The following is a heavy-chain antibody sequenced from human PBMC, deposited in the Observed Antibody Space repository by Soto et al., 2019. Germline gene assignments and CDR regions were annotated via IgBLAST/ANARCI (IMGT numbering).Heavy chain of an antibody. Sequence: QVQLVQSGAEVKKPGSSVQVSCKASGGTFSSYAISWVRQAPGQGLEWMVGIIPIFGTANYAQKFQGRVTITADESTSTAYLELSSLRSEDTAVYYCARDAARGSYSVGLNWFYPWGQGTLVTVSS. J-gene: IGHJ5*02. D-gene: IGHD1-26*01. CDR3: ARDAARGSYSVGLNWFYP. CDR2: IIPIFGTA. CDR1: GGTFSSYA. V-gene: IGHV1-69*01.